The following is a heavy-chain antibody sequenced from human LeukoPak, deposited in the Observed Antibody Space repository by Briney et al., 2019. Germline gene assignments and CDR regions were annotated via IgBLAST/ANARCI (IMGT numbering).Heavy chain of an antibody. D-gene: IGHD2-15*01. V-gene: IGHV3-30-3*01. CDR3: ARGYYSGGSCYLIPIDY. CDR1: GFTFSSYA. J-gene: IGHJ4*02. CDR2: ISYDGSNK. Sequence: GGSLRLSCAASGFTFSSYAMHWVRQAPGKGLEWVAVISYDGSNKYYADSVKGRFTISRDNSKNTLYLQMNSLRAEDTAVYYCARGYYSGGSCYLIPIDYWGQGTLVTVSS.